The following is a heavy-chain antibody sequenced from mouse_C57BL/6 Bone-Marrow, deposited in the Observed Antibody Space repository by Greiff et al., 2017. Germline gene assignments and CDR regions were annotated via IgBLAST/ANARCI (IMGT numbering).Heavy chain of an antibody. CDR1: GFTFSNYW. CDR3: TPYYYAMDY. V-gene: IGHV6-3*01. Sequence: EVKLEESGGGLVQPGGSMKLSCVASGFTFSNYWMNWVRQSPEKGLEWVAQIRLKSDNYATHYAESVKGRFTISRDDSKSSVYLQMNNLRAEDTGIYYCTPYYYAMDYWGQGTSVTVSS. J-gene: IGHJ4*01. CDR2: IRLKSDNYAT.